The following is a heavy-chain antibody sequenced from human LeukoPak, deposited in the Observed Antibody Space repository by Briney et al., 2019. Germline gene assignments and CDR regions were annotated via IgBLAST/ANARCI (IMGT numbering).Heavy chain of an antibody. CDR1: GFTFRSYP. D-gene: IGHD3-22*01. CDR2: IWYDGTNK. J-gene: IGHJ4*02. Sequence: GGSLRLSCVASGFTFRSYPMTWVRQAPGKGLEWVAVIWYDGTNKYYADSVKGRFTISRDNSKNTLFLQMNILRAEDTAVYYCARAAYDSSGYLTLWGQGTLVAVSS. V-gene: IGHV3-33*08. CDR3: ARAAYDSSGYLTL.